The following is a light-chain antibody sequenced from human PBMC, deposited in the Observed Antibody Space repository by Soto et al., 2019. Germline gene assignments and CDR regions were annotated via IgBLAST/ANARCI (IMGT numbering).Light chain of an antibody. CDR1: QTIDTY. Sequence: DIPMTQSPSSLSASIGDRVTITCRASQTIDTYVNWYQQKPGKAPTLLIYGGSTLESGAPSGFSGSGSGTDFTLTISNLRPEDFATYYCQQSFSTPYTFGQGTKLQIK. V-gene: IGKV1-39*01. CDR3: QQSFSTPYT. CDR2: GGS. J-gene: IGKJ2*01.